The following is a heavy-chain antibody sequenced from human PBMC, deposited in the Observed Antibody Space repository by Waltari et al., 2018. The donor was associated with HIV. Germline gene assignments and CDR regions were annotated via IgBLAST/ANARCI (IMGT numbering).Heavy chain of an antibody. V-gene: IGHV1-18*04. Sequence: QVQLVQSGTEVKKPGASVKVSCKASGYPFTQYGISWVRQAPGQGLEWMGWTSTYNLNTNKAQKFQGRITLTRDTSTSTVYMELMSLTSDDTAVYYCAREGFCRGGSCYSGAVDIWGQGTLVTVSS. J-gene: IGHJ3*02. CDR2: TSTYNLNT. D-gene: IGHD2-15*01. CDR1: GYPFTQYG. CDR3: AREGFCRGGSCYSGAVDI.